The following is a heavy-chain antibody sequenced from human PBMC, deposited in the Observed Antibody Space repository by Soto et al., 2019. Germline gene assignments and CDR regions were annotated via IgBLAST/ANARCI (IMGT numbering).Heavy chain of an antibody. V-gene: IGHV3-30*09. Sequence: GGSLRLSCAASGFTFSNYAMHWVRQAPGKGLEWVAVISYDEGSKYYADSVKVRFAISRDNSKNTLYLQMNSLRAEDTAVYYCARGSEYYDSGGYFGNIDYWGKGTLVTVSS. J-gene: IGHJ4*02. CDR1: GFTFSNYA. CDR3: ARGSEYYDSGGYFGNIDY. D-gene: IGHD3-22*01. CDR2: ISYDEGSK.